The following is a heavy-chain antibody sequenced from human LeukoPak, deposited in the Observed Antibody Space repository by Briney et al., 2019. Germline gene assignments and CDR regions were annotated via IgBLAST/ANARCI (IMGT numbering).Heavy chain of an antibody. J-gene: IGHJ5*02. Sequence: VTLEDWCKAYEHTLRGDYMYRVRQAHEQGIEWMGWINPDSGGTNYAQKFQDRVTMTRDTSITTAYMELSRLISDDTAVYYCARGAGTPSSTSYNWFDPWGQGTLVTVSS. D-gene: IGHD2-2*01. V-gene: IGHV1-2*02. CDR3: ARGAGTPSSTSYNWFDP. CDR2: INPDSGGT. CDR1: EHTLRGDY.